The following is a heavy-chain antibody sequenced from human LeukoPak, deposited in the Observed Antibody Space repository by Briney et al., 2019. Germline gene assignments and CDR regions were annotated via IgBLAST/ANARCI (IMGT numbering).Heavy chain of an antibody. Sequence: GASVKVSCKASGGTFNSYAISWVRQAPGQGLEWMGGIIPIFGTTNYARKFRGRVTLTADKSTRTAYMELSSLRSEDTAVYYCARDNSMEDTAWWFDPWGQGTLVTVSS. CDR1: GGTFNSYA. CDR3: ARDNSMEDTAWWFDP. J-gene: IGHJ5*02. CDR2: IIPIFGTT. V-gene: IGHV1-69*06. D-gene: IGHD1-1*01.